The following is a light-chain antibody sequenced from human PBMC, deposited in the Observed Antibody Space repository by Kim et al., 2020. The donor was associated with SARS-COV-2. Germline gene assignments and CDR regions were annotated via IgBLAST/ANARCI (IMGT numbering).Light chain of an antibody. J-gene: IGKJ1*01. CDR2: KAS. CDR3: QHYNAFPWT. CDR1: QSISTW. Sequence: DIHMTQSPATLSAVVGDRVTITCRASQSISTWVAWYQQKPGKAPKLLIYKASILESGVPSRFSGSASGTEFTLTISSLQPDDFGTYYCQHYNAFPWTFGQGTKVEIK. V-gene: IGKV1-5*03.